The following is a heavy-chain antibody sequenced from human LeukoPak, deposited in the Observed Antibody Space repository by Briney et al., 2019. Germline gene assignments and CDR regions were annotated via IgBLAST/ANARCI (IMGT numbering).Heavy chain of an antibody. V-gene: IGHV3-30-3*01. D-gene: IGHD3-10*01. CDR1: GFTFSTYA. CDR2: ISYDGSNK. Sequence: GGSLRLSCAASGFTFSTYAMHWVRQGPGKGLEWVAVISYDGSNKYYADSVKGRFTISRDNSKNTLYLQVSSLSAEDTAVYYCARTITPHYYGSGSYALGYWGQGTLVTVPS. J-gene: IGHJ4*02. CDR3: ARTITPHYYGSGSYALGY.